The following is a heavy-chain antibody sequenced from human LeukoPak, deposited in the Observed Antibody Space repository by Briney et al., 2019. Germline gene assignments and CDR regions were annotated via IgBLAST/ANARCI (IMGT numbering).Heavy chain of an antibody. CDR1: GGSISSSSYY. V-gene: IGHV4-39*07. CDR2: IYYSGST. CDR3: ARDRGPLLWFGDPLWRYNWFDP. Sequence: SETLSLTCTVSGGSISSSSYYWGWIRQPPGKGLEWIGSIYYSGSTYYNPSLKSRVTISVDTSKNQFSLKLSSVTAADTAVYYCARDRGPLLWFGDPLWRYNWFDPWGQGTLVTVSS. D-gene: IGHD3-10*01. J-gene: IGHJ5*02.